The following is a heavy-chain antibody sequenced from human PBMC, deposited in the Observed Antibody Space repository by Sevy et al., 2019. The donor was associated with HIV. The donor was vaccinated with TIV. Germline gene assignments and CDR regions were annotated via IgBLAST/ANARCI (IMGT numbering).Heavy chain of an antibody. CDR2: MSGRGGST. CDR1: GFTFSSYA. D-gene: IGHD6-13*01. V-gene: IGHV3-23*01. CDR3: AEDGAAAGLYYYNRMDV. Sequence: GGSLRLSCAASGFTFSSYAMSWVRQAPGKGLEWVSAMSGRGGSTYYADSVKGRFTISRDNSKNTLYLQMNYLRAEDTAVYYCAEDGAAAGLYYYNRMDVWGQGTTVTVSS. J-gene: IGHJ6*02.